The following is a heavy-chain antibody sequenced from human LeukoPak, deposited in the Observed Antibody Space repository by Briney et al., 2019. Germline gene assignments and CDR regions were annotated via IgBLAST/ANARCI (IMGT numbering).Heavy chain of an antibody. D-gene: IGHD3-16*01. CDR3: ARANPISGEYVEWGY. CDR2: INPNSGNT. CDR1: GYTFTSYD. J-gene: IGHJ4*02. V-gene: IGHV1-8*01. Sequence: SSVKVSCKASGYTFTSYDINWVRQATGQGLEWVGLINPNSGNTDYAQKFQGRGTMTRNTSISTAYMELSSLGSVDTDVYYCARANPISGEYVEWGYWGQGTLVTVSS.